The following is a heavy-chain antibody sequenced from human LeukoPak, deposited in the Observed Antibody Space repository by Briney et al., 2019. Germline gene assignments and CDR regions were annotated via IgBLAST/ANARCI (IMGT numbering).Heavy chain of an antibody. V-gene: IGHV3-48*04. Sequence: PGGSLRLSCAASGFDFSDYSMNWVRQAPGKGLEWVSNIRGSGSGSGSGIYYADFVKGRFTISRDNAKTSLYLQMNSLRAEDTAFYYCARDDNWGFDYWGQGALVAVSS. CDR3: ARDDNWGFDY. D-gene: IGHD7-27*01. J-gene: IGHJ4*02. CDR1: GFDFSDYS. CDR2: IRGSGSGSGSGI.